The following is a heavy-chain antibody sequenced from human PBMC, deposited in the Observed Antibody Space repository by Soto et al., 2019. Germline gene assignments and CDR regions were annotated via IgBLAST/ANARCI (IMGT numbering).Heavy chain of an antibody. CDR2: IKSKTDGGTT. CDR1: GFTFSNAW. CDR3: TTALYDYVWGSYSPDAFDI. D-gene: IGHD3-16*01. J-gene: IGHJ3*02. V-gene: IGHV3-15*07. Sequence: EVQLVESGGGLVKPGGSLRLSCAASGFTFSNAWMNWVRQAPGEGLEWVGRIKSKTDGGTTDYAAPVKGRFTISRDDSKNTLYLQMNSLKTEDTAVYYCTTALYDYVWGSYSPDAFDIWGQGTMVTVSS.